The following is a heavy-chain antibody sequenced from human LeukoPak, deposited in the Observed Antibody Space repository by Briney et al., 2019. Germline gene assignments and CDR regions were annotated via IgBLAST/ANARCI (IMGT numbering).Heavy chain of an antibody. J-gene: IGHJ4*02. D-gene: IGHD3-22*01. CDR3: ARDSQPYYDSSGRWYYFDY. CDR2: INPNSGGT. CDR1: GYTFTGYY. V-gene: IGHV1-2*06. Sequence: PSVKVSCKASGYTFTGYYMHWVRQAPGQGLEWMGRINPNSGGTNYAQKFQGRVTMTRDTSISTAYMELSRLRSDDTAVYYCARDSQPYYDSSGRWYYFDYWGQGTLVTVSS.